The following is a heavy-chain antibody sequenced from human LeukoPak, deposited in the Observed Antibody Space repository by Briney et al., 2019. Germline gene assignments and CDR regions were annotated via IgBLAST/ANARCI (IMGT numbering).Heavy chain of an antibody. CDR1: GGSISSSSYY. CDR3: ARVTLAGTPDYFDY. J-gene: IGHJ4*02. V-gene: IGHV4-39*01. CDR2: IYCSGST. Sequence: SETLSLTCTVSGGSISSSSYYWGWIRQPPGKGLEWIGSIYCSGSTYYNPSLKSRVTISVDTSKNQFSLKLSSVTAADTAVYYCARVTLAGTPDYFDYWGQGTLVTVSS. D-gene: IGHD6-13*01.